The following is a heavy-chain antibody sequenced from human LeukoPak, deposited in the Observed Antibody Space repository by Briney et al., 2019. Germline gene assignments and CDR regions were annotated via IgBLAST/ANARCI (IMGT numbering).Heavy chain of an antibody. Sequence: SETLSLTCTVSGGSISSSSYYWGWIRQPPGKGLEWIGEINHSGSTNYNPSLKSRVTISVDTSKNQFSLKLSSVTAADTAVYYCARPHYGSGTDYWGQGTLVTVSS. V-gene: IGHV4-39*07. J-gene: IGHJ4*02. D-gene: IGHD3-10*01. CDR3: ARPHYGSGTDY. CDR2: INHSGST. CDR1: GGSISSSSYY.